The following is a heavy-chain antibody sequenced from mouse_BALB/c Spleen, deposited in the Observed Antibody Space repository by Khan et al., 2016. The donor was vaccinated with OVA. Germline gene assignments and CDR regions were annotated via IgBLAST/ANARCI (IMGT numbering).Heavy chain of an antibody. CDR2: ISTGDTYT. CDR3: ARPAITTVVATSYWCFDV. D-gene: IGHD1-1*01. Sequence: EVELVESGGGLVKSGGSLKLSCAASGFTFSTYAMSWVRQTPEKRLEWVATISTGDTYTYYPDSVKGRFTISRDNAKNTLYLQMSSLRSEDTAMYYCARPAITTVVATSYWCFDVWGAGTTVTVST. CDR1: GFTFSTYA. J-gene: IGHJ1*01. V-gene: IGHV5-9-3*01.